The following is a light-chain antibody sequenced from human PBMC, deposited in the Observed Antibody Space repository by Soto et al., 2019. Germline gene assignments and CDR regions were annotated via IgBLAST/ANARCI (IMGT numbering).Light chain of an antibody. CDR3: QQYDKWPHT. V-gene: IGKV3D-15*01. CDR1: QNLSRH. Sequence: EMVMKQSPATLAVSPGERATLSWRASQNLSRHLPWYQQQPGQAPRLLIFYASTRATGIPARFSGSGSGTDFTLTISSLQSEDFAVYYCQQYDKWPHTFGQGTKLEIK. CDR2: YAS. J-gene: IGKJ2*01.